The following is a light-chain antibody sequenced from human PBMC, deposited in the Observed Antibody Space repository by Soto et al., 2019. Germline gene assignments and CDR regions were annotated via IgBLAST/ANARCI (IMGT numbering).Light chain of an antibody. CDR2: GAS. V-gene: IGKV3-15*01. Sequence: EIVMTQSPATLSVSPGGRATLSCRASQSISGALAWYQQKPGQAPRLLIYGASTRATSFPARFSGSGSGTDFNLTISSLQSEDFAVYYCQQYNNWTWTFGQGTKVDIK. CDR3: QQYNNWTWT. J-gene: IGKJ1*01. CDR1: QSISGA.